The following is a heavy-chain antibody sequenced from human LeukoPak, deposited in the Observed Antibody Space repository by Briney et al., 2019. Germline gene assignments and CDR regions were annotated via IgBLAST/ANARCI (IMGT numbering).Heavy chain of an antibody. CDR1: GGSFSSYY. CDR3: ARRRAVAGRFLDY. CDR2: INHSGST. D-gene: IGHD6-19*01. Sequence: SETLSLTCAVYGGSFSSYYWSWIRQPPGKGLEWIGEINHSGSTNYNPSLKSRVTISVDTSKNQFSLKLSSVTAADTAVYYCARRRAVAGRFLDYWGQGTLVTVSS. V-gene: IGHV4-34*01. J-gene: IGHJ4*02.